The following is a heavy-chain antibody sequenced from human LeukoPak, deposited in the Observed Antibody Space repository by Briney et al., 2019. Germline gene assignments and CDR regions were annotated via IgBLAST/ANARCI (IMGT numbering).Heavy chain of an antibody. D-gene: IGHD5-24*01. J-gene: IGHJ4*02. V-gene: IGHV4-61*02. CDR1: GGSISSGNYY. Sequence: SETLSLTCTVSGGSISSGNYYWSWIRQPAGKGLEWIGRLYTSGNTNYNPSLKSRVTISVDTSKNQFSLKLSSVTAADTAVYYCARHAGDGPIYYFDYWGQGTLVTVSS. CDR3: ARHAGDGPIYYFDY. CDR2: LYTSGNT.